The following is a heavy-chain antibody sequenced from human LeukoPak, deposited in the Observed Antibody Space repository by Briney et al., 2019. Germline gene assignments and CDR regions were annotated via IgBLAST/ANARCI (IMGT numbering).Heavy chain of an antibody. CDR1: GFTFRSYG. V-gene: IGHV3-30*18. D-gene: IGHD2-2*01. CDR3: AKEGYCSSTSCYVYGMDV. J-gene: IGHJ6*02. CDR2: ISYDGSNK. Sequence: GGSLRLSCAASGFTFRSYGMHWVRQAPGKGLEWVAVISYDGSNKYYADSVKGRFTISRDNSKNTLYLQMNSLRAEDTAVYYCAKEGYCSSTSCYVYGMDVWGQGTTVTVSS.